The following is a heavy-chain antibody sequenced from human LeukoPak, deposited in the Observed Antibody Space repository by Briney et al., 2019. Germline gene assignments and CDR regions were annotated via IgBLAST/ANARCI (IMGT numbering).Heavy chain of an antibody. CDR3: AKSGDETYYYDSSGYYFDS. V-gene: IGHV3-23*01. Sequence: PGGSLRLSCAASGFTFSSCGLSWVRQAPGKGLEWVSSISGSGHSTYYADSVKGRFTISRDNSKNTLYLQMSSLRAEDTAVFYCAKSGDETYYYDSSGYYFDSWGLGTLVTVSS. D-gene: IGHD3-22*01. J-gene: IGHJ4*02. CDR1: GFTFSSCG. CDR2: ISGSGHST.